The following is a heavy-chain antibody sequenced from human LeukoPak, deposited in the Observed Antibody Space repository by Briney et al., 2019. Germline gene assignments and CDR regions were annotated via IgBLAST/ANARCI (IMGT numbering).Heavy chain of an antibody. CDR1: GFTVSSNS. Sequence: PGRSLRLSCADSGFTVSSNSMSWVRQAPGKGLEWVSIIYSGGNTFHADSVKARFSISRDESRDTVYLHMNSLRAEDTAVYYCARGSDYFQHWGQGTLVTVSS. J-gene: IGHJ1*01. V-gene: IGHV3-66*01. CDR2: IYSGGNT. CDR3: ARGSDYFQH.